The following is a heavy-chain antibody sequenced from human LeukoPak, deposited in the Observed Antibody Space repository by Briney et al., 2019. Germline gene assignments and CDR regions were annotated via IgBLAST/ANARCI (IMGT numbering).Heavy chain of an antibody. CDR2: ISSNSRYI. CDR3: ARDGEYARYYFDY. V-gene: IGHV3-21*01. CDR1: GFTFSSYS. J-gene: IGHJ4*02. Sequence: PGGSLRLSCAASGFTFSSYSMNWVRQAPGKGLEWVSSISSNSRYIYYAESVRGRFTISSDNAKNSLNLQMNSLRDEGTAVYYCARDGEYARYYFDYWGQGSLVTVPS. D-gene: IGHD3-10*01.